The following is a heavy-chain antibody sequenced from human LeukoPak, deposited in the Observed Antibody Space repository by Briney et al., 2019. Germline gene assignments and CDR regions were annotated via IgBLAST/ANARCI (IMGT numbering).Heavy chain of an antibody. V-gene: IGHV4-59*01. CDR2: IYYSGST. D-gene: IGHD6-19*01. CDR1: GGSISSYY. CDR3: ARDVGQWLVRGPTSFGLFDI. J-gene: IGHJ3*02. Sequence: SETLSLTCTVSGGSISSYYWSWIRQPPGKGLEWIGYIYYSGSTNYNPSLKSRVTISVDTSKNQFSLKLSSVTAADTAVYYCARDVGQWLVRGPTSFGLFDIWGQGTMVTVSS.